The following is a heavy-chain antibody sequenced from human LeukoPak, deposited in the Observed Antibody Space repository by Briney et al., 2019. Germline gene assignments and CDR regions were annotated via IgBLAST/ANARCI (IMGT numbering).Heavy chain of an antibody. J-gene: IGHJ4*02. CDR3: ARGQAALWFGEL. CDR2: ISYSGST. D-gene: IGHD3-10*01. V-gene: IGHV4-61*01. CDR1: GGSVSSGSDY. Sequence: PSETLSLTCNVSGGSVSSGSDYWSWIRQPPGKGLEWIGHISYSGSTNYNPSLKSRVTISLDTSKNQLSLKLSSVTTADTAVYYCARGQAALWFGELWGQGTLVTVSS.